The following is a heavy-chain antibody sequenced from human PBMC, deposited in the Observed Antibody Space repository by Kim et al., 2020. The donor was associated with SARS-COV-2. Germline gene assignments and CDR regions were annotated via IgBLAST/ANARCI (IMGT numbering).Heavy chain of an antibody. V-gene: IGHV3-23*01. D-gene: IGHD3-10*01. CDR3: AEDFLNGEADYYYYGMDV. Sequence: GGSLRLSCAASGFTFSSYAMSWVRQAPGKGLEWVSAISGSGGSTYYADSVKGRFTISRDNSKNTLYLQMNSLRAEDTAVYYCAEDFLNGEADYYYYGMDVWGQGTTVTVSS. J-gene: IGHJ6*02. CDR1: GFTFSSYA. CDR2: ISGSGGST.